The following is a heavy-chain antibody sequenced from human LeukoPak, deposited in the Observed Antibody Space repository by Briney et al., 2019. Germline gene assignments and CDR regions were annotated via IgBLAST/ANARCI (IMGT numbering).Heavy chain of an antibody. CDR1: GFTFSSYW. Sequence: GGSLRLSCAASGFTFSSYWMHWVRQAPGKGLVWVSRINSDGSSTSYADSVKGRFTISRDNAKNTLYLQMNSLRAENTAVYYCSSWSGGYCSSPGGGGFDYGGRGTLVTVSS. CDR3: SSWSGGYCSSPGGGGFDY. J-gene: IGHJ4*02. D-gene: IGHD2-2*01. CDR2: INSDGSST. V-gene: IGHV3-74*01.